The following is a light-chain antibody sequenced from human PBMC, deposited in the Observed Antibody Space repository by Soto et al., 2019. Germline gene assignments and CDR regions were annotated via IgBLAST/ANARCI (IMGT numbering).Light chain of an antibody. CDR1: QSISSW. CDR3: QHYNSYSEA. V-gene: IGKV1-5*03. Sequence: DIQMTQSPSTLSASVGDRVTITCRASQSISSWLAWYQQKPGKAPKLLIYKASTLKSGVPSRFIGSGSGTEFTPTISSRQPDDFATYYCQHYNSYSEAFGQGTKV. CDR2: KAS. J-gene: IGKJ1*01.